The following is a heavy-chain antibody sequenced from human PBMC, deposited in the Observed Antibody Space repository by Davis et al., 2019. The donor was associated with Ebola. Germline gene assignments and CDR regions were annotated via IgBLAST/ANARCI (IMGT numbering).Heavy chain of an antibody. D-gene: IGHD6-13*01. CDR2: ISSSSSYI. Sequence: GESLKISCAASGFTFSSYSMNWVRQAPGKGLEWVSSISSSSSYIYYADSVKGRFTISRDNAKNSLYLQMNSLRAEDTAVYYCARGIAAAGTQSYHYMDVWGKGTTVTVSS. CDR3: ARGIAAAGTQSYHYMDV. CDR1: GFTFSSYS. J-gene: IGHJ6*03. V-gene: IGHV3-21*01.